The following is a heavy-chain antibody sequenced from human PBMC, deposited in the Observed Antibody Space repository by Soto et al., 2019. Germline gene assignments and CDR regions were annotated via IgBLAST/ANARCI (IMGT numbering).Heavy chain of an antibody. Sequence: PSETLSLTCTVSGGSMISYYWSWIRQPPGKGLEWIGEINHSGSTNYNPSLKSRVTISVDTSKNQFSLKLSSVTAADTAVYYCARDAGHYYYGMDVWGQGTTVTVSS. CDR3: ARDAGHYYYGMDV. V-gene: IGHV4-34*01. CDR2: INHSGST. CDR1: GGSMISYY. J-gene: IGHJ6*02.